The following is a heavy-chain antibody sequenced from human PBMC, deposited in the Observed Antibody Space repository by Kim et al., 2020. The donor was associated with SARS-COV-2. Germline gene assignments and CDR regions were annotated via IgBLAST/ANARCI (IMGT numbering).Heavy chain of an antibody. CDR1: GFTLSSYN. CDR2: ISISSTII. J-gene: IGHJ4*02. V-gene: IGHV3-48*02. Sequence: GGSLRLSCAASGFTLSSYNMNWVRQAPGKGLEWISYISISSTIIYYADSVKGRFTVSRDNAKNSLYLQMNSLTDEDTALYYCARDWTGSYCMDYWGQGALVAVSS. D-gene: IGHD1-26*01. CDR3: ARDWTGSYCMDY.